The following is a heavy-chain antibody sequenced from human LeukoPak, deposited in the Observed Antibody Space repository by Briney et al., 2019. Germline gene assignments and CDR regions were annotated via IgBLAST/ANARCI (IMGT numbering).Heavy chain of an antibody. CDR1: GFTFTTYT. CDR2: ISGSGSTA. CDR3: AREPTSMGSDY. V-gene: IGHV3-23*01. Sequence: GGSLRLSCAASGFTFTTYTMSWVRQAPGKGLAWVSAISGSGSTAYYADSVKGRFTISRDNARNSLYLQMNSLRADDAAVYYCAREPTSMGSDYWGQGTLVTVSS. J-gene: IGHJ4*02. D-gene: IGHD5-18*01.